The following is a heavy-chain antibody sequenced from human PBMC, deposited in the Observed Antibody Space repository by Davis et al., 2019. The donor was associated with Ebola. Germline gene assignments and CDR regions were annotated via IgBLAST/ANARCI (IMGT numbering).Heavy chain of an antibody. CDR1: GFTFSSYW. Sequence: GGSLRLSCAASGFTFSSYWMSWVRQAPGKGLEWVANIKQDGSEKYYGDSVKGRFPISRDNAKNSLYLQMNSLRAEDTAVYYCARRGGGLIFDYWGQGTLVTVSS. V-gene: IGHV3-7*01. CDR3: ARRGGGLIFDY. D-gene: IGHD2-8*01. CDR2: IKQDGSEK. J-gene: IGHJ4*02.